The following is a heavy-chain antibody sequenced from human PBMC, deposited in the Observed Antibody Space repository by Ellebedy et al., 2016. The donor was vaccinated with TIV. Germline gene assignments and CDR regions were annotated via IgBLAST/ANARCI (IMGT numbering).Heavy chain of an antibody. Sequence: ASVKVSXXASGYTFTGYYMHWARQAPGQGLEWMGWINPNSGGTNYAQKFQGRVTMTRDTSTSTVYMELSSLRSEDTAVYYCAGSIVGGGVDYWGQGTLVTVSS. CDR2: INPNSGGT. J-gene: IGHJ4*02. V-gene: IGHV1-2*02. D-gene: IGHD1-26*01. CDR1: GYTFTGYY. CDR3: AGSIVGGGVDY.